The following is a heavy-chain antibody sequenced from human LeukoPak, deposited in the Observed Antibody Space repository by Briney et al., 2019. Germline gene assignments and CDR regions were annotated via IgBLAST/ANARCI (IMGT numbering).Heavy chain of an antibody. CDR2: IWYDGSNK. CDR1: GVTFSSYG. V-gene: IGHV3-33*06. J-gene: IGHJ4*02. D-gene: IGHD3-22*01. CDR3: AKDRYYYDSSGLFDY. Sequence: GSLRLSCAASGVTFSSYGMHWVRQAPGKGLEWVAVIWYDGSNKYYADSVKGRFTISRDNSKNTLYLQMNSLRAEDTAVYYCAKDRYYYDSSGLFDYWGQGTLVTVSS.